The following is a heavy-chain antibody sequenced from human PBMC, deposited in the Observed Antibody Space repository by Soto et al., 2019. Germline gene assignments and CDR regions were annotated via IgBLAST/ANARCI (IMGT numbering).Heavy chain of an antibody. Sequence: PSETLSLTCTVSGGSISSGGYYWSWIRQHPGKGLAWIGYIYYSGSTYYNPSLKSRVTISVDTSKNQFSLKLSSVTAADTAVYYCARDRRGIREWFDPWGQGTLGTVSS. J-gene: IGHJ5*02. CDR2: IYYSGST. V-gene: IGHV4-31*03. CDR1: GGSISSGGYY. D-gene: IGHD3-3*02. CDR3: ARDRRGIREWFDP.